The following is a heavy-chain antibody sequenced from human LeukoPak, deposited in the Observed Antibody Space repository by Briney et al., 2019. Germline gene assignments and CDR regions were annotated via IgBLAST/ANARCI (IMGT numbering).Heavy chain of an antibody. Sequence: PGGSLRLSCAASGFTFSSYSMHWVRQAPGKGLEWVSYISSSSSTIYYADSVKGRFTVSRDNAKKSLYLQMSSLRDEDTAVYFCARDNYSSIDSWGQGTLVTVSS. CDR3: ARDNYSSIDS. CDR2: ISSSSSTI. CDR1: GFTFSSYS. J-gene: IGHJ4*02. D-gene: IGHD5-18*01. V-gene: IGHV3-48*02.